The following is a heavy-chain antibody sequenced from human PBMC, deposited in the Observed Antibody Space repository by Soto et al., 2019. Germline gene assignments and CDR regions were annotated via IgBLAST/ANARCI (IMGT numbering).Heavy chain of an antibody. V-gene: IGHV4-4*02. CDR2: IYHSGST. J-gene: IGHJ4*02. D-gene: IGHD2-2*01. Sequence: QVQLQESGPGLVKPSGTLSLTCAVSGGSISSSNWWSWVRQPPGKGLEWIGEIYHSGSTNYNPSLKSRVTISVDKSKNQFSLKMSSVTAADTAVYYCARDGAPIRRGYCFSTSCYGFDYWGQGNLVTVSS. CDR1: GGSISSSNW. CDR3: ARDGAPIRRGYCFSTSCYGFDY.